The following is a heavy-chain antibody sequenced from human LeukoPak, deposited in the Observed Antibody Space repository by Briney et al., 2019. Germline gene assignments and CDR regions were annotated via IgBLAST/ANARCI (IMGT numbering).Heavy chain of an antibody. CDR2: ISGSGGST. D-gene: IGHD5-12*01. V-gene: IGHV3-23*01. Sequence: PGGSLRLSCATSGFTFTTFWMHWVRQAPGKGLEWVSAISGSGGSTYYADSVKGRFTISRDNSKNTLYLQMNSLRAEDTAVYYCAKDCPTSYGGFCYWGQGTLVTVSS. J-gene: IGHJ4*02. CDR3: AKDCPTSYGGFCY. CDR1: GFTFTTFW.